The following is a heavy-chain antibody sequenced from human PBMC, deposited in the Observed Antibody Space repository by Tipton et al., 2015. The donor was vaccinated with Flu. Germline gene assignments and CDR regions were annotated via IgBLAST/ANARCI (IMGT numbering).Heavy chain of an antibody. CDR3: AKYSTMIVGASYDAFDI. J-gene: IGHJ3*02. CDR2: IYYSGST. Sequence: TLSLTCTVAGCSISSYYWSWIRQPPGKGLEWIGYIYYSGSTNYNPSLKSRVTISVDTSKNQFSLKLSSVTAADTAVYYCAKYSTMIVGASYDAFDIWGQGTMVTVPS. CDR1: GCSISSYY. D-gene: IGHD1-26*01. V-gene: IGHV4-59*01.